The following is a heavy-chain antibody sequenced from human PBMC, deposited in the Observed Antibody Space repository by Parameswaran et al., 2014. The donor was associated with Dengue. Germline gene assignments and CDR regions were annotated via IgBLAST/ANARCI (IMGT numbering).Heavy chain of an antibody. J-gene: IGHJ4*02. D-gene: IGHD1-20*01. CDR1: GYSISSGYH. Sequence: SETLSLTCTVSGYSISSGYHWGWIRQPPGKGLEWIGSIYHSGSTYYNPSLKSRVTISVDTSKNQFSLKLSSVTAADTAVYYCARGRDDNWNGPEDYWGQGTLVTVSS. CDR2: IYHSGST. V-gene: IGHV4-38-2*02. CDR3: ARGRDDNWNGPEDY.